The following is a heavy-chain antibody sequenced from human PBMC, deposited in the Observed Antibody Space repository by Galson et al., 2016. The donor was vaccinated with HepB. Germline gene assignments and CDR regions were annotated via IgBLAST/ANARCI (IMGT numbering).Heavy chain of an antibody. D-gene: IGHD2-2*02. J-gene: IGHJ4*02. CDR3: ARGLYCSRTTCYTAPFEY. Sequence: ETLSLTCTVSGGSISSDYWNWIRQPPGKGLEWVGYIDYSGSTSYNPSLKSRVTISVDKSKNQFSLNLSSVTAADTAVYYCARGLYCSRTTCYTAPFEYWGQGAPVTVSS. CDR1: GGSISSDY. V-gene: IGHV4-59*08. CDR2: IDYSGST.